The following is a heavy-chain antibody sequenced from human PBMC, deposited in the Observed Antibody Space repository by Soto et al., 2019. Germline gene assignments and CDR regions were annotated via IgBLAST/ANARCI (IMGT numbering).Heavy chain of an antibody. CDR2: ISYDGSNK. CDR1: GFPLSSYS. Sequence: PGRSLRRSCAVAGFPLSSYSMQWVRQAPGKGLEWVAFISYDGSNKYYADSVKGRFTISRDNSKNTLYLQMNSLRAEDTAVYYCAKGRYGGLDYWGQGTLVTVSS. J-gene: IGHJ4*02. V-gene: IGHV3-30*18. D-gene: IGHD4-17*01. CDR3: AKGRYGGLDY.